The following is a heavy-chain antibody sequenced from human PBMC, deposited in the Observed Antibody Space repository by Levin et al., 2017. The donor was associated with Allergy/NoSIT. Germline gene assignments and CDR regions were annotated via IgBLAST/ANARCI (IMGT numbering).Heavy chain of an antibody. J-gene: IGHJ4*02. D-gene: IGHD4-11*01. CDR2: MKQDGSQK. V-gene: IGHV3-7*01. CDR3: ARDRGYSTFDY. CDR1: GFTFSSYW. Sequence: PGGSLRLSCAASGFTFSSYWMSWVRQAPGKGLEWVANMKQDGSQKYYVDSVKGRFTISRDNAKNSLYLQMNSLRAEDTAVYYCARDRGYSTFDYWGQGTLVTVSS.